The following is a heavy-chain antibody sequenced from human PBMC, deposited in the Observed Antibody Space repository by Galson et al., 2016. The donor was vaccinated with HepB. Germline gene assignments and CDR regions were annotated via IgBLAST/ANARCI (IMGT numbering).Heavy chain of an antibody. J-gene: IGHJ4*02. V-gene: IGHV3-11*06. CDR1: GFPLSDYY. CDR2: ISTSDDYS. CDR3: ARGMARATNF. Sequence: SLRLSCAGFGFPLSDYYMGWIRQAPGKGLEWVAYISTSDDYSAYADSVKGRFTISRDNANNSVSLQMNSLGVDDTGIYYCARGMARATNFWGQGTPVIVSS. D-gene: IGHD1/OR15-1a*01.